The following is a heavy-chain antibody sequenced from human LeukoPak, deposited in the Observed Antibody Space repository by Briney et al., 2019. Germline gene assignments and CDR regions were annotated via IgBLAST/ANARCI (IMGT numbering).Heavy chain of an antibody. CDR3: AKDRSTYYYDSSGFYPDAFDI. V-gene: IGHV3-15*01. CDR1: GFTFNNAW. Sequence: GGSLRLSCAASGFTFNNAWMNWVRQAPGKGLEWVGLIKSKTDGGTTDYAAPVKGRFTISRDDSKSTLYLQMNSLKTEDTAVYYCAKDRSTYYYDSSGFYPDAFDIWGQGTMVTDSS. CDR2: IKSKTDGGTT. D-gene: IGHD3-22*01. J-gene: IGHJ3*02.